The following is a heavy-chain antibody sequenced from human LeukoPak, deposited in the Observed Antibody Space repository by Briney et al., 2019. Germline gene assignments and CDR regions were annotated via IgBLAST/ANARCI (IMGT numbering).Heavy chain of an antibody. CDR1: GGPISNYQ. J-gene: IGHJ5*02. V-gene: IGHV4-59*01. Sequence: SETLSLTCTLSGGPISNYQWSWIRQPPGKGLEWIGNIYYSGTANYNASLKSRVTISVDTSKNQFSLTLSSVTAADTAVYYCAGESSFVAVTGRGGWFDPWGQGTLVTVSS. D-gene: IGHD6-19*01. CDR2: IYYSGTA. CDR3: AGESSFVAVTGRGGWFDP.